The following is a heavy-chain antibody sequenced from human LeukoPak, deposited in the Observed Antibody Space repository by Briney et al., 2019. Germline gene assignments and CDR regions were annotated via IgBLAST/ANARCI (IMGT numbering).Heavy chain of an antibody. CDR2: INHSGST. Sequence: SETLSLTCTVSGGSISNYYWSWIRQPPGKGLEWIGEINHSGSTNYNPSLKSRVTISVDTSKNQFSLKLSSVTAADTAVYYCARRQDYGSGSADYWGQGTLVTVSS. V-gene: IGHV4-34*01. CDR3: ARRQDYGSGSADY. D-gene: IGHD3-10*01. J-gene: IGHJ4*02. CDR1: GGSISNYY.